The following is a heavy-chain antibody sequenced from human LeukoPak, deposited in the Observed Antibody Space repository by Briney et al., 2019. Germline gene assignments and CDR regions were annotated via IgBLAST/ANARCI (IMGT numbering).Heavy chain of an antibody. V-gene: IGHV4-59*11. D-gene: IGHD6-19*01. CDR1: GGSISSHF. CDR3: ARDSSGWFPSHYYMDV. J-gene: IGHJ6*03. CDR2: IYNSGIT. Sequence: SETLSLTCTVSGGSISSHFWNWIRQPPGKGLEWIGYIYNSGITNYNPSLKSPVTISVDTSKNQFSLKLSSVTAADTAVYYCARDSSGWFPSHYYMDVWGKGTTVTVSS.